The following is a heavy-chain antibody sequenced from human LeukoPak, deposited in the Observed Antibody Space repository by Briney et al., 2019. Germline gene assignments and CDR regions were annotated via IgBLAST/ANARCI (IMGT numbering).Heavy chain of an antibody. CDR1: GYTLTELS. J-gene: IGHJ5*02. CDR3: ARDQSIAAAGTSWLNWFDP. V-gene: IGHV1-24*01. D-gene: IGHD6-13*01. CDR2: FDPEKGET. Sequence: APVKVSCKVSGYTLTELSMHWVRQAPGKGFEWMGRFDPEKGETIYAQKFQGRVTMTEDTSTDTAYMELRSLRSDGTAVYYRARDQSIAAAGTSWLNWFDPWGQGTLVTVSS.